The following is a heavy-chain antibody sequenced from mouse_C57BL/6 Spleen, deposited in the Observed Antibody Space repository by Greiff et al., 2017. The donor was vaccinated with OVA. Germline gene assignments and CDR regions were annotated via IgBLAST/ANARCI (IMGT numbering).Heavy chain of an antibody. CDR1: GFTFSDYY. Sequence: VHLVESEGGLVQPGSSMKLSCTASGFTFSDYYMAWVRQVPEKGLEWVANINYDGSSTYYLDSLKSRFIISRDNAKNMLYLQMSSLKSEDTATYYCARGGYGSSFSFAYWGQGTLVTVSA. V-gene: IGHV5-16*01. J-gene: IGHJ3*01. CDR3: ARGGYGSSFSFAY. D-gene: IGHD1-1*01. CDR2: INYDGSST.